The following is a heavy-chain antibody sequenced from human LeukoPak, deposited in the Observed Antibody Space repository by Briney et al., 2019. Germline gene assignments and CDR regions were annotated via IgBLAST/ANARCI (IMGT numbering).Heavy chain of an antibody. J-gene: IGHJ4*02. D-gene: IGHD3-22*01. CDR3: ARDRYYDSSGPYYFDY. Sequence: PGGSLRLSCAASGFTFSSYAMHWVRQAPGKGLEWVAVISYDGSNKYYADSVKGRFTISRDNSKNTMYLQMNSLRAEDTAVYYCARDRYYDSSGPYYFDYWGQGTLVTVSS. CDR2: ISYDGSNK. V-gene: IGHV3-30*04. CDR1: GFTFSSYA.